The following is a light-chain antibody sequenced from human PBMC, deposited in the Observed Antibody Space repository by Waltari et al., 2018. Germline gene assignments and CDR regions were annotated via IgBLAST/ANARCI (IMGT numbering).Light chain of an antibody. Sequence: QSALTQPPSASGSPGQSVTFSCTVTARDIGGFHFVSWYQQHPDKAPRLIIYDVIKRPSGVAARFSGSKSGNTASLTVSGLQAEDEADYFCCSFSGANNLLFGGGTRLTV. CDR1: ARDIGGFHF. V-gene: IGLV2-8*01. CDR3: CSFSGANNLL. CDR2: DVI. J-gene: IGLJ2*01.